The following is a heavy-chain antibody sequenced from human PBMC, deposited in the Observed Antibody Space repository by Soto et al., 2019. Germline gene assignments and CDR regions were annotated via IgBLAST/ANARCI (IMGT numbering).Heavy chain of an antibody. D-gene: IGHD6-13*01. Sequence: QVQLVQSGAEVKKPGSSVKVSCKASGGTFSSYAISWVRQAPGQGLEWMGGIIPIFGTANYAQKFQGRVTITADESTSTAYMELSSLRSEDTAVYYCARDGDEYSSSWYVSNCYYGMDVWGQGTTVTVSS. CDR2: IIPIFGTA. J-gene: IGHJ6*02. CDR3: ARDGDEYSSSWYVSNCYYGMDV. V-gene: IGHV1-69*12. CDR1: GGTFSSYA.